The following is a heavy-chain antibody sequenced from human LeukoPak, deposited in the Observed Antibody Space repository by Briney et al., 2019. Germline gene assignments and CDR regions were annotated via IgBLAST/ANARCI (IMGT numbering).Heavy chain of an antibody. CDR3: AKDNGDYYYYYGMDV. V-gene: IGHV3-30*18. CDR1: RFTFSTYS. D-gene: IGHD4-17*01. Sequence: GGSLRLSCAASRFTFSTYSMNWVRQAPGKGLEWVAVISYDGSNKYYADSVKGRFTISRDNSKNTLYLQMNSLRAEDTAVYYCAKDNGDYYYYYGMDVWGQGTTVTVSS. CDR2: ISYDGSNK. J-gene: IGHJ6*02.